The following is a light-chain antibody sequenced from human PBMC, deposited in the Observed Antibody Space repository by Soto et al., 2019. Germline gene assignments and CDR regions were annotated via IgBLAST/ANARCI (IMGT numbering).Light chain of an antibody. Sequence: AIQMTQSPSSLSASVVDRFTITFLASHCIRNDLGWYQQKPGKAPKLLIYAASSLQSGVPSRFSGSGSGTDFTLTISSLQPEDFATYYCLQDYNYPRTFGQGTKVDIK. J-gene: IGKJ1*01. CDR3: LQDYNYPRT. CDR1: HCIRND. V-gene: IGKV1-6*01. CDR2: AAS.